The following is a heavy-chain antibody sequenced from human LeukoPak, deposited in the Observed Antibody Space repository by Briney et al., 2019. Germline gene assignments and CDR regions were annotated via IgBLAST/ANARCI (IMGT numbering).Heavy chain of an antibody. J-gene: IGHJ4*02. V-gene: IGHV3-7*01. CDR2: IKQDGSDK. Sequence: PGGSLRLSCVASGFTFSSYWMSWVRQAPGKGLEWVANIKQDGSDKYYVDSVKGRFTISRDNAKNSLYLQMNSLRAEDTAVYYCASGQKLGFWGQGTLDTVSS. CDR1: GFTFSSYW. D-gene: IGHD6-13*01. CDR3: ASGQKLGF.